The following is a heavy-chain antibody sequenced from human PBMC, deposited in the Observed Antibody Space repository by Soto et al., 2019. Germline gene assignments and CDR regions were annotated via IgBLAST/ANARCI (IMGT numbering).Heavy chain of an antibody. CDR2: ISGGGGST. Sequence: EVKLLESGGRLVQPGGSLRLSCAASGFSFNIFAMNWVRQAPGQGLEWVSGISGGGGSTYYADSVKGRFTISRDNSNNTLYLQTHSLTAEDTAVYYCARDPTTYDSSAQFNSWGHGTLVTVSS. D-gene: IGHD3-22*01. V-gene: IGHV3-23*01. J-gene: IGHJ5*01. CDR3: ARDPTTYDSSAQFNS. CDR1: GFSFNIFA.